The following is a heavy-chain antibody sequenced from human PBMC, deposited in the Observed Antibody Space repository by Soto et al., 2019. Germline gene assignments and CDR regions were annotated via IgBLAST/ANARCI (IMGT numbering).Heavy chain of an antibody. J-gene: IGHJ6*02. CDR2: IYSSGGT. Sequence: QVQLQESGPGLVKPSETLSLTCTVSGGSISGYYWSWIRQPPGKGLEWIGHIYSSGGTSYNPSLKSRVTISVDTSKKQISLTLSSVTAADTAVYYCAREVPADPDYYYYGMDVWGQGSTVIVSS. V-gene: IGHV4-59*01. CDR1: GGSISGYY. CDR3: AREVPADPDYYYYGMDV.